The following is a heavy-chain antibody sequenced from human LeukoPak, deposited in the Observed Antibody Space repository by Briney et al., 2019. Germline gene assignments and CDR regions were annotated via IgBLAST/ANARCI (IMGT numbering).Heavy chain of an antibody. Sequence: GGSLRLSCAASGFTVSSNYMSWVRQAPGKGLEWVSVVYRGDGTNCADSVKGRFTISRDNSKNTMYLQMNSLRAEDTAVYYCRICGGGCLFIDLWGQGALVTVFS. CDR3: RICGGGCLFIDL. J-gene: IGHJ5*02. CDR2: VYRGDGT. CDR1: GFTVSSNY. V-gene: IGHV3-53*01. D-gene: IGHD2-21*02.